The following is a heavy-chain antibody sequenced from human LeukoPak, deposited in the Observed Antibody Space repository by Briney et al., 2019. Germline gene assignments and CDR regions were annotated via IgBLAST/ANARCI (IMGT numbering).Heavy chain of an antibody. CDR2: MNPHSGNT. J-gene: IGHJ4*02. V-gene: IGHV1-8*01. CDR3: AREGNRSSDSSASYPLDY. Sequence: ASVKVSCKASGFTFNYYYMNWVRQATGQGLEWMGWMNPHSGNTGYAQKFQGRVTITRNSSISTAYMELSSLRSEDTAVYYCAREGNRSSDSSASYPLDYWGQGTLVTVSS. D-gene: IGHD1-26*01. CDR1: GFTFNYYY.